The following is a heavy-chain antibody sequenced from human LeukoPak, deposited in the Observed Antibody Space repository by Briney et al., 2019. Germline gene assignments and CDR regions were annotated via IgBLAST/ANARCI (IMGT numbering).Heavy chain of an antibody. CDR2: ITSNGGST. J-gene: IGHJ5*02. V-gene: IGHV3-64*01. CDR1: GFNFSSCA. CDR3: ARTAWFDP. Sequence: GGSLRLSCAAPGFNFSSCAMPWVRQAPGKGLEYVSTITSNGGSTYYANSVKGRFTISRDNSKNTLYLQMVSLRAEDMAVYYCARTAWFDPWGQGTLVSVSS.